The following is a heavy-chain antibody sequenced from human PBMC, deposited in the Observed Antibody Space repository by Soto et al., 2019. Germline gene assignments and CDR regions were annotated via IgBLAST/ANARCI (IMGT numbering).Heavy chain of an antibody. D-gene: IGHD3-22*01. J-gene: IGHJ4*02. V-gene: IGHV1-69*12. CDR3: ASHYDSSGYYYRGLDY. CDR1: GGTFSSYA. CDR2: IIPIFGTA. Sequence: QVQLVQSGAEVKKPGSSVKVSCKASGGTFSSYAISWVRQAPGQGLEWMGGIIPIFGTADYAQKFQGRVTITADESTRKGNMELSSLRSEDTAVYYCASHYDSSGYYYRGLDYWGQGTLVTVSP.